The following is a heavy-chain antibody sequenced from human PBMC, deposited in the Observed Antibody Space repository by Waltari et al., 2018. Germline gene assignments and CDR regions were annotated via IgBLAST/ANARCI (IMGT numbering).Heavy chain of an antibody. D-gene: IGHD1-26*01. J-gene: IGHJ4*02. CDR1: GGTFSSYA. Sequence: QVQLVQSGAEVKKPGSSVTVSCKASGGTFSSYATSWWRQAPGQGLECMGEIIPIFGTANYAQKFQGRVTITADKSTSTAYRELSSLRSEDTAVYYCASGDSGSNEGGYWGQGTLVTVSS. V-gene: IGHV1-69*14. CDR2: IIPIFGTA. CDR3: ASGDSGSNEGGY.